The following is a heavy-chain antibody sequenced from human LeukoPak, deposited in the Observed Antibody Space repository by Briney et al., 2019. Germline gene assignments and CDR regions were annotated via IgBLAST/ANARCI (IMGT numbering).Heavy chain of an antibody. V-gene: IGHV5-51*01. CDR3: ARPRDGYNYVVRY. D-gene: IGHD5-24*01. CDR2: IYPGDSDT. Sequence: GESLQISCQGSGYSFTSYWIGWVRQMPGKGLEWMGIIYPGDSDTRYSPSFQGQVTISADKSISTAYLQWSSLKASDTAMYYCARPRDGYNYVVRYWGQGTLVTVSS. CDR1: GYSFTSYW. J-gene: IGHJ4*02.